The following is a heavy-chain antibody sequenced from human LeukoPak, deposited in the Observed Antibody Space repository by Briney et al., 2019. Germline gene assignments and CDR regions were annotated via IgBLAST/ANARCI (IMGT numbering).Heavy chain of an antibody. CDR3: ARHPGYCSSTSCYTSYYYYYYMDV. D-gene: IGHD2-2*02. Sequence: SETLALTCTVSGGSISSSSYYWGWIRQPPGKGLEWIGSIYYSGSTYYNPSLKSRVTISVDTSKNQFSLKLSSVAAADTAVYYCARHPGYCSSTSCYTSYYYYYYMDVWGKGTTVTVSS. CDR2: IYYSGST. CDR1: GGSISSSSYY. V-gene: IGHV4-39*01. J-gene: IGHJ6*03.